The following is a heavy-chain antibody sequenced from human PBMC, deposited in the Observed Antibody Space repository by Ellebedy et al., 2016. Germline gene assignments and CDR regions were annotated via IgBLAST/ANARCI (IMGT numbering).Heavy chain of an antibody. V-gene: IGHV4-30-4*01. CDR2: IYYSGST. CDR1: GGSISSGDYY. J-gene: IGHJ4*02. CDR3: ARRHNTPSGGYFDY. D-gene: IGHD3-16*01. Sequence: SETLSLTXTVSGGSISSGDYYWSWIRQPPGKGLEWIGYIYYSGSTYYNPSLKSRVTISVDTSKNQFSLKLSSVTAADTAVYYCARRHNTPSGGYFDYWGQGTLVTVSS.